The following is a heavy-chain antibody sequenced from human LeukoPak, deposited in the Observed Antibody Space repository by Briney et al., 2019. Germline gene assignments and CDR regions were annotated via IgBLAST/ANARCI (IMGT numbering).Heavy chain of an antibody. J-gene: IGHJ4*02. CDR2: IYSGGTT. D-gene: IGHD2-2*01. V-gene: IGHV3-66*01. CDR3: ARALPSSSHTSFDY. Sequence: GGSLRLSCAASGFTVSSEYMSWVRQAPGKGLEWVSIIYSGGTTYYADSVKGRFTISRDISKNTVYLRMNNLRAEDTALFYCARALPSSSHTSFDYWGQGALVTVSS. CDR1: GFTVSSEY.